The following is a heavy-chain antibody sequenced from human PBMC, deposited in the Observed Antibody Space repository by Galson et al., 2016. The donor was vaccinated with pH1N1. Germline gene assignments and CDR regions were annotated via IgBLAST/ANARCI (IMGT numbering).Heavy chain of an antibody. CDR1: GDSLSHYA. CDR2: IIPLFGTS. V-gene: IGHV1-69*06. Sequence: SVKVSCKASGDSLSHYAVRWVRQAPGQGLEWMGLIIPLFGTSYYARTFQGRVPMTADNSTSTVYMEVRSLTSDDTAVYYCARVPPRDKTMVHTWGPGTLVTVSS. CDR3: ARVPPRDKTMVHT. D-gene: IGHD5-18*01. J-gene: IGHJ5*02.